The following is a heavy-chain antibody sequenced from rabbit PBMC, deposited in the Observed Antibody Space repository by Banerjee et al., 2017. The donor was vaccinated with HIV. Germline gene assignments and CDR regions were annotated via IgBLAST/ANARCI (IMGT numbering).Heavy chain of an antibody. Sequence: QSLEESGGDLVKPGASLTLTCTASGFDFSSNAMCWVRQAPGKRPEWIACIYNGDDNTYYANWAKGRFTISKTSSTTVTLQMTSLTAADTATYFCAGGAGNTYDYYFNLWGQGTLVTVS. D-gene: IGHD8-1*01. CDR3: AGGAGNTYDYYFNL. CDR1: GFDFSSNA. J-gene: IGHJ4*01. V-gene: IGHV1S40*01. CDR2: IYNGDDNT.